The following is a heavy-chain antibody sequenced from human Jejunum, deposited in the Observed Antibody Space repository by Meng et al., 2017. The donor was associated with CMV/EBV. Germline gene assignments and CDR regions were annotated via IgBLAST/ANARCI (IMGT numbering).Heavy chain of an antibody. CDR3: ARGVNSDP. CDR2: INSNPGTA. CDR1: GYTFSTST. Sequence: QMHLVRSGSRLKTPGSSVCLSCKASGYTFSTSTIKWLRQAHGPRLEWMRCINSNPGTATFTLGFPCRFVFPLETSVSMGYLQLSSLNAQYTAAYYCARGVNSDPWSQATLVTVSS. V-gene: IGHV7-4-1*04. D-gene: IGHD4-11*01. J-gene: IGHJ5*02.